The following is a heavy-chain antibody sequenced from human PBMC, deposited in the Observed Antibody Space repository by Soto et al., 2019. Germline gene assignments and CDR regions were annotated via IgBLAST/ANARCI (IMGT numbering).Heavy chain of an antibody. V-gene: IGHV1-8*01. CDR3: ARGIVGGSTRAFNV. J-gene: IGHJ3*01. D-gene: IGHD1-26*01. Sequence: QVQLVQSGAEVKKPGASVRVSCTASGYTFTHHDVNWVRQAPGQGPEWMGWMNPKSGETGHAQIFQGRVKMTRDTSISTAYMELSSLRSGDTAIYFCARGIVGGSTRAFNVWGQGTKVTVSS. CDR2: MNPKSGET. CDR1: GYTFTHHD.